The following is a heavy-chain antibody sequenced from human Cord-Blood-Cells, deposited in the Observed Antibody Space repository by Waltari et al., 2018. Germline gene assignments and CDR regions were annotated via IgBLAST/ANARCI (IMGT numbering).Heavy chain of an antibody. CDR3: ARDYYDSSGYYYDY. D-gene: IGHD3-22*01. CDR2: IYSGGSR. CDR1: GFTVSSNY. V-gene: IGHV3-53*01. Sequence: EVQLVESGGGLIQPGGSLRLSCAASGFTVSSNYMSWFRQAPGKGLEWVSVIYSGGSRYYADSVKGRFTISRDNSKNALYLQMNSLRAEDTAVYYCARDYYDSSGYYYDYWGQGTLVTVSS. J-gene: IGHJ4*02.